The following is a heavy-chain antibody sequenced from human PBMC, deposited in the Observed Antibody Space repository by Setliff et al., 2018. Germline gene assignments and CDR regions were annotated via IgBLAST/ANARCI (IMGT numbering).Heavy chain of an antibody. CDR1: GYTFTRYG. V-gene: IGHV1-18*01. D-gene: IGHD2-15*01. CDR2: INNYNTNT. CDR3: AISSLSICSGGSCPNAFDI. Sequence: SVKVSCKASGYTFTRYGITWVRQAPGQGLEWMGWINNYNTNTNYAQKLQGRVAMTTDTSTSAAYMGLRSLRSDDTAVYYCAISSLSICSGGSCPNAFDIWGQGTMVTVSS. J-gene: IGHJ3*02.